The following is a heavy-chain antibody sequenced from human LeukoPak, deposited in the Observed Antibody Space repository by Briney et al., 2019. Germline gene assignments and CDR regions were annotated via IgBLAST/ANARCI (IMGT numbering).Heavy chain of an antibody. D-gene: IGHD2-2*01. Sequence: PSETLSLTCTGSGGSISSYYWSWIRQPAGKGLGWIGRIYTSGSTNYNPSLKSRVTMSVDTSKNQFSLKLNSVTAADTAVYYCARGKGYCTSTSCGYCSGGSCYAIYYYYYMDVWGKGTTVTVSS. V-gene: IGHV4-4*07. CDR3: ARGKGYCTSTSCGYCSGGSCYAIYYYYYMDV. CDR2: IYTSGST. J-gene: IGHJ6*03. CDR1: GGSISSYY.